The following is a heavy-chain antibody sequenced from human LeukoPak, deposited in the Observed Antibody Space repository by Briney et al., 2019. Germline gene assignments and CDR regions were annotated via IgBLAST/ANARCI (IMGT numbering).Heavy chain of an antibody. CDR2: IFSSGNT. D-gene: IGHD3-22*01. V-gene: IGHV4-4*07. J-gene: IGHJ4*02. CDR1: GGSISSYY. Sequence: SETLSLTCTVSGGSISSYYWSWIRQPAGKGLEWIGRIFSSGNTNYNPSLKSRVTISVDTSKNQFSLKLSSVTAADTAVYYCARARSGYSYLDYWGQGTLVTVSS. CDR3: ARARSGYSYLDY.